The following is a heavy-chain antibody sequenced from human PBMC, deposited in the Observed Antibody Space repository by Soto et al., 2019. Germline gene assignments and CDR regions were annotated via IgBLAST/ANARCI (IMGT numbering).Heavy chain of an antibody. D-gene: IGHD1-26*01. Sequence: SYTLSLTCTVSGGSSSSNWWSWVLQPPGKGLEWIGEIYHSGSTNYNPSLKSRVTISVDKSKNQFSLTLSSVTAADTAVYYWASSGKWEPYAYDIWGRGTMVTVSS. CDR3: ASSGKWEPYAYDI. CDR1: GGSSSSNW. CDR2: IYHSGST. V-gene: IGHV4-4*02. J-gene: IGHJ3*02.